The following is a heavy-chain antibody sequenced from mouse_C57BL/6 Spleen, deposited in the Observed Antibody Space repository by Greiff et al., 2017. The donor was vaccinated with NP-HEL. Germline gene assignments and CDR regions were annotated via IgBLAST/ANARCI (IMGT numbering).Heavy chain of an antibody. CDR3: AREVYYSSSYRYWYFDV. CDR1: GYTFTSYW. CDR2: IHPNSGST. Sequence: QVQLQQSGAELVKPGASVKLSCKASGYTFTSYWMHWVKQRPGQGLEWIGMIHPNSGSTNYNEKFKSKATLTVDKSSSTAYTQLSSLTSEDSAVYYCAREVYYSSSYRYWYFDVWGTGTTVTVSS. V-gene: IGHV1-64*01. J-gene: IGHJ1*03. D-gene: IGHD1-1*01.